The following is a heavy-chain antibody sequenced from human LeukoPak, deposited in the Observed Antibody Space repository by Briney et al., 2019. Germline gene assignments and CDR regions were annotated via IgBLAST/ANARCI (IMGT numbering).Heavy chain of an antibody. CDR2: ISGSGGST. Sequence: GGSLRLSCAASGFTFSSYAMSWVRQAPGKGLEWVSAISGSGGSTYYADSVKGRFTISRDNSKNTLYLQMNSLRAEDTAVYYCAKPQWELLRGGYFGYWGQGTLVTVSS. D-gene: IGHD1-26*01. V-gene: IGHV3-23*01. CDR1: GFTFSSYA. CDR3: AKPQWELLRGGYFGY. J-gene: IGHJ4*02.